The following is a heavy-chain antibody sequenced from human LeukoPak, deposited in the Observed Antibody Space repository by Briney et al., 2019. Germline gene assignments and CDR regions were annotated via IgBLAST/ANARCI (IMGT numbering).Heavy chain of an antibody. J-gene: IGHJ4*02. V-gene: IGHV3-11*06. Sequence: KPGGSLTLSCAASGFTISNYTMSWIRQAPRQGLELESYISSSRSCTNYDASVKSRFTISGDNAKNSLYLKMTTVSAADTAVYYCARDRDGSMWSIFEYWGQGALVTVSS. CDR1: GFTISNYT. CDR2: ISSSRSCT. D-gene: IGHD2-15*01. CDR3: ARDRDGSMWSIFEY.